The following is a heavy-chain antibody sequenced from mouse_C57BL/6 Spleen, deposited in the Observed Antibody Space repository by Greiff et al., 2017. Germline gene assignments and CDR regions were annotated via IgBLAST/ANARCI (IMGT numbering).Heavy chain of an antibody. CDR3: ARGWYFDV. CDR1: GYTFTDYY. J-gene: IGHJ1*03. CDR2: INPNNGGT. Sequence: EVQLQQSGPELVKPGASVKISCKASGYTFTDYYMNWVKQTHGKSLEWIGDINPNNGGTSYNQKFKGKATLTVDKSSSTAYMELRSLASEDSAVSNWARGWYFDVWGTGTTVTVSS. V-gene: IGHV1-26*01.